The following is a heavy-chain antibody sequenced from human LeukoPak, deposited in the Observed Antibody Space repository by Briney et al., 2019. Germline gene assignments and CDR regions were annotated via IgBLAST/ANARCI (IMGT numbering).Heavy chain of an antibody. J-gene: IGHJ4*02. Sequence: PSETLSLTCTVSGASISSYYWSWIRQPAGKGLEWIGRIYTSGSTNYNPSLKSRVTMLVDTSKNQFSLKLSSVTAADTAVYYCARGYDYVWRSYRSGYFDYWGQGTLVTVSS. V-gene: IGHV4-4*07. D-gene: IGHD3-16*02. CDR1: GASISSYY. CDR3: ARGYDYVWRSYRSGYFDY. CDR2: IYTSGST.